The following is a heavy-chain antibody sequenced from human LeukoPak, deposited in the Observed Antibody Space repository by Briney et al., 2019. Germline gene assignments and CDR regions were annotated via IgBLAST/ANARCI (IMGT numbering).Heavy chain of an antibody. J-gene: IGHJ4*02. V-gene: IGHV1-2*06. D-gene: IGHD3-3*01. CDR1: GYTFTGYY. Sequence: ASVKVSCKASGYTFTGYYMHLVRQAPGQGLEWMGRINPNSGGTNYAQKFQGRVTMTRDTSISTAYMELSRLRSDDTAVYYCARGDVLRFLGGDYHFDYGGQGTLVTVSS. CDR2: INPNSGGT. CDR3: ARGDVLRFLGGDYHFDY.